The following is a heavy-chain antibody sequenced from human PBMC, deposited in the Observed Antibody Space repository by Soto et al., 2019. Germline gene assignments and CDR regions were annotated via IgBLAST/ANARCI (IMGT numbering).Heavy chain of an antibody. D-gene: IGHD3-16*02. CDR2: ISAYNGNT. CDR3: ARDNMITFGGVIVITGEFDY. Sequence: VPVKVYCKAPGYRFTGSGVRWGRKEKEQGLEWMGWISAYNGNTNYAQKLQGRVTMTTDTSTSTAYMELRSLRSDDTAVYYCARDNMITFGGVIVITGEFDYWGQGTLVTVSS. CDR1: GYRFTGSG. J-gene: IGHJ4*02. V-gene: IGHV1-18*01.